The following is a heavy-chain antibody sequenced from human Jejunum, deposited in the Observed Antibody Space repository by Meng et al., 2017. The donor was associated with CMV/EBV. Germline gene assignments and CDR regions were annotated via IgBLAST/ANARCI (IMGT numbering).Heavy chain of an antibody. J-gene: IGHJ4*02. V-gene: IGHV4-59*01. CDR1: GGSFNPYS. Sequence: QVQLQESGPGLVKPSETLSLTCTVSGGSFNPYSCSWIRQPPGKGLEWIGYLSTSGSTDYNPSLKSRLTLSVDSPKNQCSLRLSSVTAADTTVYFCARDNWGSLDYWGQGILVTVSS. CDR2: LSTSGST. D-gene: IGHD7-27*01. CDR3: ARDNWGSLDY.